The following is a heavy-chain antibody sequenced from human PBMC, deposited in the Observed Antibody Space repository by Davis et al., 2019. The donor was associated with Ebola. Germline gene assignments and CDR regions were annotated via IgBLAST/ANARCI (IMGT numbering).Heavy chain of an antibody. CDR2: INPNSGAT. Sequence: ASVKVSCKASGYIFTGYYIHWVRQAPGQGLEWMGCINPNSGATNYAQKFRGWVTMTRDTSINKAYMEVTSLKSDGTAVYYCARGRDIWSVPEYWGQGTLVTVSS. J-gene: IGHJ4*02. V-gene: IGHV1-2*04. CDR3: ARGRDIWSVPEY. CDR1: GYIFTGYY. D-gene: IGHD3-3*01.